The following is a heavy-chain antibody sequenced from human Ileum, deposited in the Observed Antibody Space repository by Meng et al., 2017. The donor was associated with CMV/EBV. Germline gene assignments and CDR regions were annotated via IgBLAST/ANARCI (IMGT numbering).Heavy chain of an antibody. CDR2: IYVSVST. J-gene: IGHJ4*02. V-gene: IGHV4-4*07. Sequence: LRESGPELVNPSGTQSLTCSVFGGYMSGYYWGWIRQPAGKGLEWIGRIYVSVSTDYNPSLKSRATMSVDTSKKQFSLRLTSVTAADTAVYFCAREVDVDGAVPQKGGYYYDYWGQGILVTVSS. D-gene: IGHD3-3*01. CDR1: GGYMSGYY. CDR3: AREVDVDGAVPQKGGYYYDY.